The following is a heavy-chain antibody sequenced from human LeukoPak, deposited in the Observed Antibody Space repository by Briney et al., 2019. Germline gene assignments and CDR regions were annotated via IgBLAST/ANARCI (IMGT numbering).Heavy chain of an antibody. J-gene: IGHJ4*02. D-gene: IGHD6-13*01. CDR2: IYYSGST. Sequence: SETLSLTCTGSGASFSSSTYYWGWIRQPPGKGLEWIGRIYYSGSTYYNPSLKSRVTMSVDTSKSQFSLKLSSVTAADTAVYYCARHAGGISATGTRPFDYWGQGTLVTVSS. CDR3: ARHAGGISATGTRPFDY. CDR1: GASFSSSTYY. V-gene: IGHV4-39*01.